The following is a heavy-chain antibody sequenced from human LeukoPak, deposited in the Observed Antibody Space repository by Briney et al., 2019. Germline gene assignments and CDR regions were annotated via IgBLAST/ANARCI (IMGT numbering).Heavy chain of an antibody. Sequence: SETLSLTCTVSGGSISSDGHYWSWIRQHPGKGLEWIGYIYYSGSTYYDPSLKSRVTISVDTSKDQFSLKLSSVTAADTAVYYCASSSKGWGSSIDYWGQGTLVTVSS. CDR1: GGSISSDGHY. D-gene: IGHD3-16*01. CDR3: ASSSKGWGSSIDY. J-gene: IGHJ4*02. CDR2: IYYSGST. V-gene: IGHV4-31*03.